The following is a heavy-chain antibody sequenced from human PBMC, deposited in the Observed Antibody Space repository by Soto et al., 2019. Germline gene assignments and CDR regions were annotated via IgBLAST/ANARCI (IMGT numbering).Heavy chain of an antibody. J-gene: IGHJ6*03. CDR3: ARISVASRYMDV. D-gene: IGHD5-12*01. Sequence: SETLSLTCTVSGGSISSSSYYWGWIRQSPGKGLEWIGSFYYGGSTYYSPSLRSRVTISGDTSREQISLRLSSVTAADTAVYYCARISVASRYMDVWGKGTTVTVSS. V-gene: IGHV4-39*01. CDR2: FYYGGST. CDR1: GGSISSSSYY.